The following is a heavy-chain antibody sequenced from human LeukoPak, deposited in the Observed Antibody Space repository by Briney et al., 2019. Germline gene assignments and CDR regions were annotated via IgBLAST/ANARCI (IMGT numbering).Heavy chain of an antibody. Sequence: GGSLRLSCAASGFTFDDYGMSWVRQAPGKGLEWVSGINWNGGSTGYADSVKGRFTISRDNARNTVYLQMSSLRVEDTAIYFCAREEHRLAEAGTSAFDLGGQGTLVTVSP. V-gene: IGHV3-20*04. D-gene: IGHD6-13*01. J-gene: IGHJ3*01. CDR2: INWNGGST. CDR1: GFTFDDYG. CDR3: AREEHRLAEAGTSAFDL.